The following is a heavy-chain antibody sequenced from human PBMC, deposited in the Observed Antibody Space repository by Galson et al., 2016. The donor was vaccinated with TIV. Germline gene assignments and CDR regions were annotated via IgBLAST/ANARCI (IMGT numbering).Heavy chain of an antibody. D-gene: IGHD2/OR15-2a*01. V-gene: IGHV1-69*13. CDR3: ASPQSTWRFPAQDAFDI. CDR2: IIPFFGTA. Sequence: SVKVSCKASGGTFSSYAISWVRQAPGQGLEWMGGIIPFFGTANFARNFQGRVTITADASTNTAYLELNSLKSEDTAVYYSASPQSTWRFPAQDAFDIWGQGTTVTVSS. CDR1: GGTFSSYA. J-gene: IGHJ3*02.